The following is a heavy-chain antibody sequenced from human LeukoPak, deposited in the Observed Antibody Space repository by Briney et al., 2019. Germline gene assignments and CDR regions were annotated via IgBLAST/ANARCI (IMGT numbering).Heavy chain of an antibody. Sequence: PGGSLRLSCAASGFTFSSYAMHWVRQAPGKGLEWVAVISYDGSNKYYADSVKGRFTISRDNSKNTLYLQMNSLRAEDTAEYYCARALGTTVTSAYYYYYYGMDVWGQGTTVTVSS. CDR2: ISYDGSNK. CDR1: GFTFSSYA. J-gene: IGHJ6*02. CDR3: ARALGTTVTSAYYYYYYGMDV. D-gene: IGHD4-11*01. V-gene: IGHV3-30-3*01.